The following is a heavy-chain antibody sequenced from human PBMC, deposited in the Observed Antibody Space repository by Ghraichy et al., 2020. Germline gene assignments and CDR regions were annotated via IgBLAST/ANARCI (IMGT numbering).Heavy chain of an antibody. V-gene: IGHV3-21*01. CDR1: GFTFSSYS. D-gene: IGHD6-19*01. Sequence: GGSLRLSCAASGFTFSSYSMNWVRQAPGKGLEWVSSISSSSSYIYYADSVKGRFTISRDNAKNSLYLQMNSLRAEDTAVYYCARGSGRIAVAAPLNWGQGTLVTVSS. CDR2: ISSSSSYI. CDR3: ARGSGRIAVAAPLN. J-gene: IGHJ4*02.